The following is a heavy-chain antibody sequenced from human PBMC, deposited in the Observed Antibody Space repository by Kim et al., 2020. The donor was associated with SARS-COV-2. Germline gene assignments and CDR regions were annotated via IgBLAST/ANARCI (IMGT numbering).Heavy chain of an antibody. CDR3: ARGRLTIFGVVTEFDY. CDR1: GGSISSGGYY. Sequence: SETLSLTCTVSGGSISSGGYYWSWIRQHPGKGLEWIGYIYYSGSTYYNPSLKSRVTISVDTSKNQFSLKLSTVTAADTAVYYCARGRLTIFGVVTEFDYWGQRTLVTVSS. V-gene: IGHV4-31*03. J-gene: IGHJ4*02. D-gene: IGHD3-3*01. CDR2: IYYSGST.